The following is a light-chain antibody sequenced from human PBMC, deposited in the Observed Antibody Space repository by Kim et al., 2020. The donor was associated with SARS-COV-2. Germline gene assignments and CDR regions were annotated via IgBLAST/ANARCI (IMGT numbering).Light chain of an antibody. Sequence: VSPGETVTLSCSASRNIRNIVAWYQQKGGQPPRLLIHDASTRATGVPARFRGTGSGTEFTLTINSLQSEDFAVYFCQQYDTWPLTFGGGTKVDIK. V-gene: IGKV3-15*01. CDR1: RNIRNI. CDR3: QQYDTWPLT. J-gene: IGKJ4*02. CDR2: DAS.